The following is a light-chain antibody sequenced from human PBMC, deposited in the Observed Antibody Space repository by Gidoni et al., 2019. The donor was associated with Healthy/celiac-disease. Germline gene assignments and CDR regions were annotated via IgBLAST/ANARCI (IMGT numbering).Light chain of an antibody. Sequence: QSPATLSVSPGERATLSCRASQSVSSYLAWYQQKPGQAPRLLIYGASTRATGIPARFSGSGSGTEFTLTISSLQSEDFAVYYCQQYSNWPETFGRGTKVEIK. CDR2: GAS. V-gene: IGKV3D-15*01. CDR1: QSVSSY. CDR3: QQYSNWPET. J-gene: IGKJ1*01.